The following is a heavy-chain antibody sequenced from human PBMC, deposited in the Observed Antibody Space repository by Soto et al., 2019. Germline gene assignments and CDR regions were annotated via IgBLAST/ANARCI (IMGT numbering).Heavy chain of an antibody. D-gene: IGHD6-13*01. J-gene: IGHJ4*02. Sequence: QVQLVQSGAEVKKPGASVKVSCKASGYTFTSYGISWVRQAPGQGLEWMGWISAYNGNTNYAQKLQGRVTMTTDTSPSTDYMELRSLRSDDTAVYYCAREDSRIAAQGARGGFDYWGQGTLVTVSS. CDR2: ISAYNGNT. V-gene: IGHV1-18*01. CDR1: GYTFTSYG. CDR3: AREDSRIAAQGARGGFDY.